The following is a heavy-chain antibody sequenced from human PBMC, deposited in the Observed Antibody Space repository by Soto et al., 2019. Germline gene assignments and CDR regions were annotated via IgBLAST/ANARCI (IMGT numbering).Heavy chain of an antibody. V-gene: IGHV3-13*01. CDR3: ARGNTEADGNFHYGMDV. CDR2: IGTAGDT. J-gene: IGHJ6*02. D-gene: IGHD4-4*01. CDR1: GFTFSSYD. Sequence: PGGSLRLSCAASGFTFSSYDMHWVRQATGKGLEWVSAIGTAGDTYYPGSVKGRFTISRENAKNSLYLQMNSLRAGDTAVYYCARGNTEADGNFHYGMDVWGQGTTVTVSS.